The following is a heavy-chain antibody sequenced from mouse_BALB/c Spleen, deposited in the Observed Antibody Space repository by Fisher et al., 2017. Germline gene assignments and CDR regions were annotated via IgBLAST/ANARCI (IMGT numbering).Heavy chain of an antibody. CDR3: ARQSYWYFDV. J-gene: IGHJ1*01. Sequence: GRFTISRDNAKNTLYLQMSSLRSEDTAMYYCARQSYWYFDVWGAGTTVTVSS. V-gene: IGHV5-9-3*01.